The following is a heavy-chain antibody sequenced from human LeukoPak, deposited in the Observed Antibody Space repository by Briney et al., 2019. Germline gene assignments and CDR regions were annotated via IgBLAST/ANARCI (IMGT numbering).Heavy chain of an antibody. J-gene: IGHJ3*02. Sequence: PSETLSLTCTGSGGSISSGGYYWSWIRQPPGKGLEWIGYIYHSGSTYYNPSLRSRVTISVDRSKNQFSLKLSSVTAADTAVYYCANTARTAFDNWGQGTMVTVSS. CDR2: IYHSGST. CDR1: GGSISSGGYY. CDR3: ANTARTAFDN. V-gene: IGHV4-30-2*01. D-gene: IGHD6-6*01.